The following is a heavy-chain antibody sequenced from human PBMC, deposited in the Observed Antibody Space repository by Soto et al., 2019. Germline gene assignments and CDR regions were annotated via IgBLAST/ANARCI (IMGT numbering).Heavy chain of an antibody. V-gene: IGHV3-30*04. CDR3: AKVATAMTYDF. D-gene: IGHD2-21*02. J-gene: IGHJ4*02. Sequence: PGGSLRLSCAASGFSLSTNTMHWVRQVPGKGMEWVASIANDGRRKYYADFVKGRFTISRDTANNLLYLEMNSLRAEDTSLYYCAKVATAMTYDFWRQGTQVTVSS. CDR1: GFSLSTNT. CDR2: IANDGRRK.